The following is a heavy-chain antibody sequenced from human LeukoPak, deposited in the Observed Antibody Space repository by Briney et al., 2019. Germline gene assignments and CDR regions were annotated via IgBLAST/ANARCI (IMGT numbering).Heavy chain of an antibody. Sequence: GGSLRLSCAASGFTFDDYAMHWVRQAPGKGLEWVSGISWNSGSIGYADSVKGRFTISRDNAKNSLYLQMNSLRAEDTALYYCAKDFLMVRGASGDDAFDIWGQGTMVTVSS. CDR3: AKDFLMVRGASGDDAFDI. D-gene: IGHD3-10*01. CDR1: GFTFDDYA. CDR2: ISWNSGSI. J-gene: IGHJ3*02. V-gene: IGHV3-9*01.